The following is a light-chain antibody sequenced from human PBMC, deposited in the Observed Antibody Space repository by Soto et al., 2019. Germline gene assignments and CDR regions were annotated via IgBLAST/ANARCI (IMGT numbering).Light chain of an antibody. Sequence: QSVLTQPPSVSGAPGQRVTISCTGSSSNIGAGYDVHWYQQLPGTAPKLLLYGNSNRPSGVPDRFSDSKSGTSASLAITGLQAEDEADYYCQSYDRSLSGSVVFGGGTKVTVL. J-gene: IGLJ2*01. CDR3: QSYDRSLSGSVV. CDR2: GNS. CDR1: SSNIGAGYD. V-gene: IGLV1-40*01.